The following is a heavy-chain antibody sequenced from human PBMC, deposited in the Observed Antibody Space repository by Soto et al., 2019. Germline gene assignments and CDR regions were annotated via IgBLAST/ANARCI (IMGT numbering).Heavy chain of an antibody. J-gene: IGHJ5*02. D-gene: IGHD5-18*01. CDR3: ARGRVDTVLATES. Sequence: QITLKESGPTLLKPTQTLKLTCTFSGFSLSTNGVGVGWIRQPPGKALEWLALIYWDDDKRYSLSRKSRLTITKDTSKNQVVLTMTHRGPVDTATYYCARGRVDTVLATESWGQGILVTVSS. V-gene: IGHV2-5*02. CDR2: IYWDDDK. CDR1: GFSLSTNGVG.